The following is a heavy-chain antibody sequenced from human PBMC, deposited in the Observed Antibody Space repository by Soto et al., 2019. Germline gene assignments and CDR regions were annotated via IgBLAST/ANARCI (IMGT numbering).Heavy chain of an antibody. V-gene: IGHV3-9*01. CDR1: GFTFADYA. CDR3: AKDHMWGGDSGAYSCDD. D-gene: IGHD5-12*01. Sequence: EVQLVESGGGLVQPGRSLRLSCAASGFTFADYALHWVRQAPGKGLEWVSGISWNSGSTGYADSVKGRFIVSRDNAKNXXYLQMNSMRAEDTALYYCAKDHMWGGDSGAYSCDDWGQGTLVTVSS. J-gene: IGHJ4*02. CDR2: ISWNSGST.